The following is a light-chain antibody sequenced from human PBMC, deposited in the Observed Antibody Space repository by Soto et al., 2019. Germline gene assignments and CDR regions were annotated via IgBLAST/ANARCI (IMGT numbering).Light chain of an antibody. V-gene: IGKV1-6*01. CDR1: QGVRNN. Sequence: AIVLTQSPSSLSASVVDIVTITFLASQGVRNNLGWYQQKPGQAPGLLIYATSTWQTGIPSRFSGSGSGTDFTLTISSLQPEDFATYYCLQDNSWPLTFGGGTKVDIK. CDR2: ATS. CDR3: LQDNSWPLT. J-gene: IGKJ4*01.